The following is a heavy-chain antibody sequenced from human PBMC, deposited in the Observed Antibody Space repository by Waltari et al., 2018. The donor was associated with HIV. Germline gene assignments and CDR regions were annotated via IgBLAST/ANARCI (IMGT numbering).Heavy chain of an antibody. CDR3: ARWRYCLGYCYQMYFFDC. J-gene: IGHJ4*02. Sequence: QVRLDQWGTDMLKPSETLSLTCAVYGESFTEHYWTWLRQTPGKGLEWIGSINHRSQRYYNPSVRSRLNISVDTSKNQFHLKLASLTVADTATYYCARWRYCLGYCYQMYFFDCWSQGHRVAVSS. V-gene: IGHV4-34*01. D-gene: IGHD2-15*01. CDR1: GESFTEHY. CDR2: INHRSQR.